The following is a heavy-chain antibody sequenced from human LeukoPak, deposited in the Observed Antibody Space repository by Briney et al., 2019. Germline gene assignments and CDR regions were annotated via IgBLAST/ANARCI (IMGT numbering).Heavy chain of an antibody. Sequence: GSLRLSCAASGFTFSTYAMSWVRQAPGKGLEWVSSISGSGGTTYYADSVMGRFTISRDDSKSTLYLQMNSVRGDDTAMYYCAKRLGDYWGQGTLVTVSS. CDR1: GFTFSTYA. J-gene: IGHJ4*02. CDR2: ISGSGGTT. V-gene: IGHV3-23*01. CDR3: AKRLGDY. D-gene: IGHD5-12*01.